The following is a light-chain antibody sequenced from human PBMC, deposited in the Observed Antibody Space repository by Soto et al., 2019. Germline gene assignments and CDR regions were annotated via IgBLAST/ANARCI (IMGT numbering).Light chain of an antibody. J-gene: IGLJ3*02. Sequence: QSALTQPPSASGSPGQSVTISCTGTSSDVGGYDYVFWFQQYPGKAPKLIIYEVTKRPSGVPARFSASKSDNTASLTVSGLQAEDEADYFCSSYAGSNNLVFGGGTQLTVL. V-gene: IGLV2-8*01. CDR3: SSYAGSNNLV. CDR1: SSDVGGYDY. CDR2: EVT.